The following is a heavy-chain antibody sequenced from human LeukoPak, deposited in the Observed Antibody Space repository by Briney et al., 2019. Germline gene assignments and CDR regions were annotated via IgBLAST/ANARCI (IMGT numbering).Heavy chain of an antibody. Sequence: PGGSLRLSCAASGFTFSYYGMSWVRQAPGKGLEWVSVISGSGGSTYYADSVKGRFTISRDNAKNSLYLQMNSLRAEDTAVYYCARGSEVVAAANNWFDPWGQGTLVTVSS. D-gene: IGHD2-2*01. J-gene: IGHJ5*02. CDR3: ARGSEVVAAANNWFDP. CDR1: GFTFSYYG. V-gene: IGHV3-23*01. CDR2: ISGSGGST.